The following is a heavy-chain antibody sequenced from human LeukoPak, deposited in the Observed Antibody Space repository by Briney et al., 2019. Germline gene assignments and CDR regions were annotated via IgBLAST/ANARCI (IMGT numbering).Heavy chain of an antibody. CDR3: AREYYYGSGSYNSGWFDP. CDR2: ISFMGSNK. CDR1: GLTSGSYA. Sequence: GGSWDPPWQALGLTSGSYAMHWVGRAPARGREGGAVISFMGSNKYYADSVKGRFTISRDNSKNTLYLQMNSLRAEDTAVYYCAREYYYGSGSYNSGWFDPWGQGTLVTVSS. D-gene: IGHD3-10*01. V-gene: IGHV3-30*04. J-gene: IGHJ5*02.